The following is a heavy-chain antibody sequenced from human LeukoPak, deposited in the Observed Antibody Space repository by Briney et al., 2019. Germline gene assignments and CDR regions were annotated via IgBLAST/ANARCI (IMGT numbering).Heavy chain of an antibody. CDR1: GFTFSSYS. CDR3: ARGVRGGYCSSTSCLRGANWFDP. J-gene: IGHJ5*02. V-gene: IGHV3-21*01. CDR2: ISSSGSHK. Sequence: GWSLRLSCAASGFTFSSYSMNWVRQAPGKGLQWVSFISSSGSHKYYADSVKGRFTISRDNAKNALCLQVNSLRAEDTAVYYCARGVRGGYCSSTSCLRGANWFDPWGQGTLVTVSS. D-gene: IGHD2-2*01.